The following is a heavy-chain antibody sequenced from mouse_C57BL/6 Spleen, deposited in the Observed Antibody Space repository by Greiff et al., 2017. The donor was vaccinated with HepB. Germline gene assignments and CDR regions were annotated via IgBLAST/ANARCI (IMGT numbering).Heavy chain of an antibody. CDR2: ISDGGSYT. Sequence: EVQLVESGGGLVKPGGSLKLSCAASGFTFSSYAMSWVRQTPEKRLEWVATISDGGSYTYYPDNVKGRFTISRDNAKNNLYLQMSHLKSEDTAMYYCARDYYGSRLFDYWGQGTTLTVSS. D-gene: IGHD1-1*01. CDR1: GFTFSSYA. CDR3: ARDYYGSRLFDY. V-gene: IGHV5-4*01. J-gene: IGHJ2*01.